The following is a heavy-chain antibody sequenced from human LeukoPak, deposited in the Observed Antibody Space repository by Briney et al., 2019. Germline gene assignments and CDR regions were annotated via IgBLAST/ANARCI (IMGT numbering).Heavy chain of an antibody. J-gene: IGHJ6*02. D-gene: IGHD2-2*01. Sequence: GGSLRLSCAASGFTFSSYGMHWVRQTPGKGLEWVAVISYDGSNKYYADSVKGRFTISRDNSKNTLYLQMNSLRAEDTAVYYCAKDASYCSSTSCYGTYYYYGMDVWGQGTTVTVSS. CDR1: GFTFSSYG. V-gene: IGHV3-30*18. CDR2: ISYDGSNK. CDR3: AKDASYCSSTSCYGTYYYYGMDV.